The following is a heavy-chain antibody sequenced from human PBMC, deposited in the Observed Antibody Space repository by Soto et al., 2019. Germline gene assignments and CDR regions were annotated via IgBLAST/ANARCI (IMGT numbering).Heavy chain of an antibody. CDR1: GGTFSSYA. V-gene: IGHV1-69*13. CDR3: ASSMGVADSCGYYYSSPPGRIDY. CDR2: IIPIFGTA. D-gene: IGHD3-22*01. Sequence: GASVKVSCKASGGTFSSYAISWVRQAPGQGLEWMGGIIPIFGTANYAQKFQGRVTITADESTSTAYMELSSLRSEDTAVYYCASSMGVADSCGYYYSSPPGRIDYWGQGTLVTVSS. J-gene: IGHJ4*02.